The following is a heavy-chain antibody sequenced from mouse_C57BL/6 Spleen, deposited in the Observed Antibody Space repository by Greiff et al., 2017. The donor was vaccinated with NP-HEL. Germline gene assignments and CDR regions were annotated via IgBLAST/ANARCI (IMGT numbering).Heavy chain of an antibody. Sequence: QVQLKESGAELVRPGTSVKVSCKASGYAFTNYLIEWVKQRPGQGLEWIGVINPGSGGTNYNEKFKGKATLTADKSSSTAYMQLSSLTSEDSAVYFCARRGSSYYFDYWGQGTTLTVSS. CDR2: INPGSGGT. V-gene: IGHV1-54*01. D-gene: IGHD1-1*01. CDR3: ARRGSSYYFDY. CDR1: GYAFTNYL. J-gene: IGHJ2*01.